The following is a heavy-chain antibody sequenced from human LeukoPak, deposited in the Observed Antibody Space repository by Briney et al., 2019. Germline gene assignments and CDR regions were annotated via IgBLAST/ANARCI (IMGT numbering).Heavy chain of an antibody. Sequence: ASVKVSCKASGYTFTGYYMHWVRQAPGQGLEWMGWINPNSGGTNCAQKFQGRVTMTRDTSISTAYMELSRLRSDDTAVYYCARGTMIVVATEFDYWGQGTLVTVSS. J-gene: IGHJ4*02. CDR3: ARGTMIVVATEFDY. V-gene: IGHV1-2*02. CDR2: INPNSGGT. CDR1: GYTFTGYY. D-gene: IGHD3-22*01.